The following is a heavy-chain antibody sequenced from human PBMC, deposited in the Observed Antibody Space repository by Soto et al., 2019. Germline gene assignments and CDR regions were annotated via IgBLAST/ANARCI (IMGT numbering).Heavy chain of an antibody. J-gene: IGHJ6*02. CDR3: ARAGYTYAKYFYGMDD. CDR2: IWYDGSNK. Sequence: GGSLRLSCAASGFTFSNHGILWVRQAPGKGLEWVAVIWYDGSNKYYADSVKGRFTISRDNSKNTVYMQMNSLRAEDTAVYYCARAGYTYAKYFYGMDDWGQGTMVTVSS. V-gene: IGHV3-33*01. CDR1: GFTFSNHG. D-gene: IGHD1-1*01.